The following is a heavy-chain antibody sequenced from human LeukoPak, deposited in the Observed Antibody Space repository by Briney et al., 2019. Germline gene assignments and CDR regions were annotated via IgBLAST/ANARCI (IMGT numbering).Heavy chain of an antibody. Sequence: ASVKVSCKASGYTFRDFGISWVRQAPGQGLEWMGWITTYNGNTNYIQKLQGRVTMTTDTSTSTAYMELRSLRSDDTAVYYCARATYSNYDHYYGMDVWGQGTTVTVSS. V-gene: IGHV1-18*01. CDR3: ARATYSNYDHYYGMDV. D-gene: IGHD4-11*01. CDR1: GYTFRDFG. J-gene: IGHJ6*02. CDR2: ITTYNGNT.